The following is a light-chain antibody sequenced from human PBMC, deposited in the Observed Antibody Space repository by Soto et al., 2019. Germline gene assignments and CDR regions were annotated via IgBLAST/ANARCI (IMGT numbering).Light chain of an antibody. CDR1: SSDIGDYDY. V-gene: IGLV2-14*01. Sequence: QSVLTRPASVSGSPGQSITISCTGTSSDIGDYDYVSWYQQRPGRAPKLMIYEVRYRPSGVSNRFSGSKSGNTASLTISGLQAEDEADYYCCSYTRTSNHYFFGSGTKVTVL. CDR2: EVR. CDR3: CSYTRTSNHYF. J-gene: IGLJ1*01.